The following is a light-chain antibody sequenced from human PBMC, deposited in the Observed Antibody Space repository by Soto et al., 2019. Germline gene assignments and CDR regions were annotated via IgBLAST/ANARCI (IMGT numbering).Light chain of an antibody. CDR2: GAS. Sequence: EIVMTQSPATLSVSPGERATLSCRASQSVSSNLAWYQQKPGQAPRLLIYGASTRATGIPARFSGSGSGTEFTLTISSLQSEDFAVYYYQQYNNWPPQTFGGGTKVEIK. CDR1: QSVSSN. J-gene: IGKJ4*01. CDR3: QQYNNWPPQT. V-gene: IGKV3-15*01.